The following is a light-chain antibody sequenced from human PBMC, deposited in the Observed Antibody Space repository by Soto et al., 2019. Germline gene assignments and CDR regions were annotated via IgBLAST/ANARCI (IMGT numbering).Light chain of an antibody. CDR1: QSIALS. CDR3: QQSFRSPIT. J-gene: IGKJ5*01. CDR2: VAF. Sequence: DIQITQSPASLSSSVGNTVAIACLASQSIALSVNWYQQKPGKAPKLXIYVAFTLESGVPSSFSGSGSGTEFTLTIRSLQPEDFATYYCQQSFRSPITFGQGTRLEIK. V-gene: IGKV1-39*01.